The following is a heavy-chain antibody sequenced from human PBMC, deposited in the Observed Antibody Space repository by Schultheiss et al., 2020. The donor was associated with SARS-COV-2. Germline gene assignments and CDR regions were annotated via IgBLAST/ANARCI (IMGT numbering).Heavy chain of an antibody. D-gene: IGHD7-27*01. J-gene: IGHJ5*02. CDR3: ARGEVLGNHNWFDP. CDR2: IIPIFGTA. CDR1: GGTFSSYA. Sequence: SVKVSCKASGGTFSSYAISWVRQAPGQGLEWMGGIIPIFGTANYAQKFQGRVTMTRDTSISTAYMELSRLRSDDTAVYYCARGEVLGNHNWFDPWGQGTLVTVSS. V-gene: IGHV1-69*05.